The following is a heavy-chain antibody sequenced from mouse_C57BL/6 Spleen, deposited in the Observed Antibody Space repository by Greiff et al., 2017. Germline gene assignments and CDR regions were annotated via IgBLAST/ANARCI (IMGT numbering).Heavy chain of an antibody. CDR3: ARSDGPRGPWFAY. CDR2: IDPSDSYT. Sequence: QVQLQQPGAELVMPGASVKLSCKASGYTFTSYWMHWVKQRPGQGLEWIGEIDPSDSYTNYNQQFKGKSTLTVDKSSSTAYMQLSSLTSEDSAVYYCARSDGPRGPWFAYWGQGTLVTVSA. V-gene: IGHV1-69*01. D-gene: IGHD2-3*01. CDR1: GYTFTSYW. J-gene: IGHJ3*01.